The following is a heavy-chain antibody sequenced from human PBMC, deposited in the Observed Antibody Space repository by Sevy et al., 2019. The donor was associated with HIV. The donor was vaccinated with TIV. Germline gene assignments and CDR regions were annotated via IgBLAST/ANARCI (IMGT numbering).Heavy chain of an antibody. D-gene: IGHD3-22*01. CDR2: IWYDGSSE. V-gene: IGHV3-33*01. J-gene: IGHJ4*02. CDR3: VRGADYYDRGGAYCDS. CDR1: GFSFSKYG. Sequence: GGSLRLSCAASGFSFSKYGMHWVRQAPGKGLEWVALIWYDGSSEYYADSVKGRFTISRDNSNNTLYLQVNSLRAEDTAVYYCVRGADYYDRGGAYCDSWGQGTLVTVSS.